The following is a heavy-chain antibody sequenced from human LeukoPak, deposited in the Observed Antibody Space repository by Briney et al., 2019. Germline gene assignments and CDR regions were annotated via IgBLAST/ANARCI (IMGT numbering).Heavy chain of an antibody. CDR2: INAGNGNT. V-gene: IGHV1-3*01. CDR1: GYTFTSYA. Sequence: ASVKVSCKASGYTFTSYAMHWVRQAPGQRLEWMGWINAGNGNTKYSQKFQGRVTITRDTSASTAYMELSSLRSEDTAVYYCATDHRCSGGSCYSNWFDPWGQGTLVTVSS. J-gene: IGHJ5*02. D-gene: IGHD2-15*01. CDR3: ATDHRCSGGSCYSNWFDP.